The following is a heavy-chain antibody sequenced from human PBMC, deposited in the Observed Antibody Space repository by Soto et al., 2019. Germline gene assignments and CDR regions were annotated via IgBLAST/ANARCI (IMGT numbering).Heavy chain of an antibody. D-gene: IGHD6-19*01. CDR1: GDSVSSNSAA. J-gene: IGHJ4*02. V-gene: IGHV6-1*01. CDR2: TYYRSKWHN. CDR3: AGQHQWLDS. Sequence: RSQTLSLTCAISGDSVSSNSAALNWIRQSPSRGLEWLGRTYYRSKWHNDFAVSVKSRITIKPDTSKNQFSLQLNSVTPEDTAVYYCAGQHQWLDSWGQGTMVTVSS.